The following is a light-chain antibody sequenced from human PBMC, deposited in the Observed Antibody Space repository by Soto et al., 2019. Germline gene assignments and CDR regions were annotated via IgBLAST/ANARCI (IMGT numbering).Light chain of an antibody. Sequence: EIVLTQSPGTLSLSPGERATLSCRASQSVTSNYLAWYQQTPGQAPRLLIYDASNRATGIPARFSGSGSGTDFTLTISSLEPEDFAVYYCQQYNNWPRTFGQGTKVDI. J-gene: IGKJ1*01. CDR2: DAS. V-gene: IGKV3-11*01. CDR1: QSVTSNY. CDR3: QQYNNWPRT.